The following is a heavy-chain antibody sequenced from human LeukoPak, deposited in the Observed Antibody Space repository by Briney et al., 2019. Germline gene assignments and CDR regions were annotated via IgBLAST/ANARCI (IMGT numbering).Heavy chain of an antibody. V-gene: IGHV1-18*01. Sequence: GASVKVSCKASGYTFISYGISWVRQVPGQGLEWMGWISAYNGNTNYAQKLQGRVTMTTDTSTSTAYMELRSLRSDDTAVYYCALSGSYAPFDYWGQGTLVTVSS. D-gene: IGHD1-26*01. J-gene: IGHJ4*02. CDR2: ISAYNGNT. CDR3: ALSGSYAPFDY. CDR1: GYTFISYG.